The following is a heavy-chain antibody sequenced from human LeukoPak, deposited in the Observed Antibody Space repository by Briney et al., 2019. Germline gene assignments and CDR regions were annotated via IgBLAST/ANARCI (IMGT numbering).Heavy chain of an antibody. CDR1: GFTFSSYW. J-gene: IGHJ4*02. CDR3: ARDSEVVAAQSTR. CDR2: IKQDGSEK. D-gene: IGHD2-15*01. V-gene: IGHV3-7*01. Sequence: GGSLRLSCAASGFTFSSYWMSWVRQAPGKGLEWVANIKQDGSEKYYVDSVKGRFTISRDNAKNSLYLQMNSLRAEDTAVYYCARDSEVVAAQSTRWGQGTLVTVSS.